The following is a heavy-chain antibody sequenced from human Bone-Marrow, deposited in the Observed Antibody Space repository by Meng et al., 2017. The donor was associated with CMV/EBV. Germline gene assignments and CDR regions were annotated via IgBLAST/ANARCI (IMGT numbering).Heavy chain of an antibody. CDR2: AYSAWST. CDR1: GFSVSSYY. J-gene: IGHJ4*02. V-gene: IGHV3-53*05. CDR3: ASNRGDNWGVDY. D-gene: IGHD7-27*01. Sequence: GGSLRLSCAASGFSVSSYYVSWVRQGPGKGLEWISIAYSAWSTYYADSVKGRFTVSRDNSKNTVYLQMNSLRVEDTAVYYCASNRGDNWGVDYWGQGTLVTVSS.